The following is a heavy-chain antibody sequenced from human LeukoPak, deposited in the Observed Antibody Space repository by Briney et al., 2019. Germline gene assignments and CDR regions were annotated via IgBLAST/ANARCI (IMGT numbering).Heavy chain of an antibody. CDR2: INSDGSST. D-gene: IGHD3-22*01. J-gene: IGHJ4*02. CDR3: ARGLVHDTSGYYSDY. V-gene: IGHV3-74*01. Sequence: PGGSPRLSCAASGFTFSAFWMHWVRQAPGKGLVWVSRINSDGSSTTYADSVKGRFTVSRDNAKNTLYLQMDSLRAEDSAVYYCARGLVHDTSGYYSDYWGQGILVTVSS. CDR1: GFTFSAFW.